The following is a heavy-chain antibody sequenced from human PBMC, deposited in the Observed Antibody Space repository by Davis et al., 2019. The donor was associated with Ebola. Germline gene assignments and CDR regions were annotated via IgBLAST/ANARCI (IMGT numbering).Heavy chain of an antibody. V-gene: IGHV1-18*04. CDR1: GYTFTSYG. D-gene: IGHD2-15*01. CDR2: ISAYNGNT. Sequence: AASVKVSCKASGYTFTSYGISWVRQAPGQGLEWMGWISAYNGNTNYAQKLQGRVTMTTDTSTSTAYMELRSLRSEDTAVYYCAREVVVVVATTPSGYYYYGMDVWGKGTTVTVSS. CDR3: AREVVVVVATTPSGYYYYGMDV. J-gene: IGHJ6*04.